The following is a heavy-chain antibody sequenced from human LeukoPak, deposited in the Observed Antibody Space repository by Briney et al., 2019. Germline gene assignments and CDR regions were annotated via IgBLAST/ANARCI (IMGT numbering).Heavy chain of an antibody. CDR2: IRYDGSNK. D-gene: IGHD2-2*01. J-gene: IGHJ4*02. CDR1: RFTFSNYG. V-gene: IGHV3-30*02. Sequence: GGSLRLSCAASRFTFSNYGMYWVRQAPGKGLEWVAFIRYDGSNKYYADSVRGRFTISRDNSKNTLYLQMNSLRAEDTAVYYCASSFSGYCSSTSCYRPRTFDYWGQGTLVTVSS. CDR3: ASSFSGYCSSTSCYRPRTFDY.